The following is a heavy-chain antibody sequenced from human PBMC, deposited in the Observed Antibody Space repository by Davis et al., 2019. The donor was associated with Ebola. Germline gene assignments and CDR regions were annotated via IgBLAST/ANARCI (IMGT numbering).Heavy chain of an antibody. D-gene: IGHD3-10*01. V-gene: IGHV1-46*01. J-gene: IGHJ4*02. CDR2: INPSGGST. CDR1: GYTFTSYY. CDR3: ARDQTPPGSYHPTPVY. Sequence: ASVKVSCKASGYTFTSYYMHWVRQAPGQGLEWMGIINPSGGSTSYAQKFQGRLTMTEDTSTDAAYMELSSLRSDDTAVYYCARDQTPPGSYHPTPVYWGQGTLVTVSS.